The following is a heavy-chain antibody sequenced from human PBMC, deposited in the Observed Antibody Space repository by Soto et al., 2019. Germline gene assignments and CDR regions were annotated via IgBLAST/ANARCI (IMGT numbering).Heavy chain of an antibody. J-gene: IGHJ4*02. V-gene: IGHV3-30*18. Sequence: QVHLVESGGGVVQPGTSLRLSCRASGFTFSDYGMDWVRQAPGKGLEWVSRVLYDGSKKYYADSVKGRFTISRDNPRNNLYMQMDSVTAEDTGVYDSVKDLALMADYWGQGTPVTVSS. CDR1: GFTFSDYG. D-gene: IGHD3-16*01. CDR3: VKDLALMADY. CDR2: VLYDGSKK.